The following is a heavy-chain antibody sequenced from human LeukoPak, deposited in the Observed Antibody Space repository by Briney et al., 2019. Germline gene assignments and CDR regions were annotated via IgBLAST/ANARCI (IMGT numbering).Heavy chain of an antibody. CDR2: INAGNGNT. D-gene: IGHD1-26*01. V-gene: IGHV1-3*03. J-gene: IGHJ5*02. CDR3: ARDNSVGDNAWWFDP. Sequence: ASVKVSCKASGYTFTSYGINWVRQAPGQRLEWMGWINAGNGNTKYSQEFQGRVTMTRDMSTSTGYMELSSLRSEDTAVYYCARDNSVGDNAWWFDPWGQGTLVIVSS. CDR1: GYTFTSYG.